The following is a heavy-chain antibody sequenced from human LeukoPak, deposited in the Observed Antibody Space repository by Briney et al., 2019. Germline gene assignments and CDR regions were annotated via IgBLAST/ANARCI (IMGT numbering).Heavy chain of an antibody. CDR3: ARSGSGYDY. Sequence: GGSLRLSCAASGFAFSGYSTSWVRQAPGKGLECVAYINLGVNERYYVDSVKGRFTISRDNTKSSLYLQMNSLRVEDTALYYCARSGSGYDYWGQGALVTVSS. J-gene: IGHJ4*02. V-gene: IGHV3-7*01. CDR2: INLGVNER. D-gene: IGHD3-10*01. CDR1: GFAFSGYS.